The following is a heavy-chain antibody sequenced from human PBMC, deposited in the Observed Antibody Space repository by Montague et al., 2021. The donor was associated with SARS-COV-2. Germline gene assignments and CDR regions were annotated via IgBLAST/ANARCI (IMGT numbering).Heavy chain of an antibody. D-gene: IGHD3-22*01. Sequence: SETLSLTCSVSGVTISSGSYYWSWVRKPPGKGMEWIGYVYHTGSTNYSPSLKSRVTLSIDTSKNQFSLNLTSVTAADTAVYYCVREKYYFDDSGSKWGQGT. CDR2: VYHTGST. CDR1: GVTISSGSYY. J-gene: IGHJ4*02. V-gene: IGHV4-61*01. CDR3: VREKYYFDDSGSK.